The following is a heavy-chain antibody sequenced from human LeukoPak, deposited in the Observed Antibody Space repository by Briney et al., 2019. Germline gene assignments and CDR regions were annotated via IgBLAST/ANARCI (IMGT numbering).Heavy chain of an antibody. CDR2: IYYSGST. J-gene: IGHJ4*02. CDR3: ARVDGDHGSLVDY. Sequence: SETLSLTCTVSGGSISSSSYYWGWIRQPPGKGLEWIGSIYYSGSTYYNPSLKSRVTISVDTSKNQFSLKLSSVTAADTAVYYCARVDGDHGSLVDYWGQGTLVTVSS. CDR1: GGSISSSSYY. V-gene: IGHV4-39*07. D-gene: IGHD4-17*01.